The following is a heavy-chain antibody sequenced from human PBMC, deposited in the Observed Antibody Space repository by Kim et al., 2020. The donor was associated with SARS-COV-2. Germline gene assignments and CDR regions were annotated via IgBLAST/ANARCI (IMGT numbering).Heavy chain of an antibody. V-gene: IGHV3-23*01. Sequence: TSYSESVKGQFTISRNKSKRALYLEMNILIAADTAIYYCGKGDRSWDVDYWGQGTLVTVSS. D-gene: IGHD6-13*01. J-gene: IGHJ4*02. CDR3: GKGDRSWDVDY. CDR2: T.